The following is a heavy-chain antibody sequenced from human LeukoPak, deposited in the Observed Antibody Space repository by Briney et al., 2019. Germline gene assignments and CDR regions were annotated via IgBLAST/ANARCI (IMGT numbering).Heavy chain of an antibody. Sequence: PGGSLRLSCAASGFTVSSNYISWVRQAPGKGLEWVSVIYSGDSTYYADSVKGRFTISRDNSKNTLYLQMNSLRAEDTAVYYCARDRNTGHLDYWGQGTLVTVSS. CDR1: GFTVSSNY. CDR2: IYSGDST. CDR3: ARDRNTGHLDY. D-gene: IGHD2-8*02. V-gene: IGHV3-66*01. J-gene: IGHJ4*02.